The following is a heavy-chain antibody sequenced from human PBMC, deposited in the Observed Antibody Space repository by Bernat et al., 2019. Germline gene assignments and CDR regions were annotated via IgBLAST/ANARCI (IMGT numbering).Heavy chain of an antibody. J-gene: IGHJ4*02. CDR1: GGSISSYY. Sequence: QVQLQESGPGLVKPSETLSLTCTVSGGSISSYYWSWIRQPPGKGLEWIGYIYYSGSTNYNPSLKSRVTISVDTSKDQFSLKRGSVTAADTAVYYCASARGYCSGGSCYPDGPYYFDYWGQGTLVTVSS. D-gene: IGHD2-15*01. CDR2: IYYSGST. CDR3: ASARGYCSGGSCYPDGPYYFDY. V-gene: IGHV4-59*01.